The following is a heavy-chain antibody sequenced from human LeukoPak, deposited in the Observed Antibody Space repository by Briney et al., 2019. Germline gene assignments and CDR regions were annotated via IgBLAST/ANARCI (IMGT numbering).Heavy chain of an antibody. CDR1: GYTFTSYD. J-gene: IGHJ4*02. Sequence: ASVKVSCKASGYTFTSYDINWVRQATGQGLEWMGWMNPNSGNTGYAQKFQSRVTITRDTSISTAYMELSSLRSEDTAVYYCARRTGDPTYFDYWGQGTLVTVSS. V-gene: IGHV1-8*03. D-gene: IGHD7-27*01. CDR2: MNPNSGNT. CDR3: ARRTGDPTYFDY.